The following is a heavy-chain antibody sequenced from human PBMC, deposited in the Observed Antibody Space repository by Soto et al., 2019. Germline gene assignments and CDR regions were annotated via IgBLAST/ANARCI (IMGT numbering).Heavy chain of an antibody. V-gene: IGHV3-21*01. Sequence: GGSLRLSCASSGFTFRSYSMNLVRQAPGKGLEWVSSISSSSSYIYYADSVKGRFTISRDNAKNSLYLQMNSLRAEDTAVYYCAGGPWTLAFDIWGQGTMVTVSS. D-gene: IGHD3-16*01. CDR1: GFTFRSYS. J-gene: IGHJ3*02. CDR3: AGGPWTLAFDI. CDR2: ISSSSSYI.